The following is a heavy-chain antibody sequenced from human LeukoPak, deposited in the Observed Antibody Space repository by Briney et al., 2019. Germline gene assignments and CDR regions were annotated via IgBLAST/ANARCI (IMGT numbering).Heavy chain of an antibody. CDR1: GYTFTSYG. V-gene: IGHV1-18*01. D-gene: IGHD3-10*01. J-gene: IGHJ4*02. CDR3: ARDVLLWFGERDETYYFDY. Sequence: GASVKVFCKASGYTFTSYGISWVRQAPGQGREWMGWISAYNGNTNYAQKLQGRVTMTTDTSTSTAYMELRSLRSDDTAVYYCARDVLLWFGERDETYYFDYWGQGTLVTVSS. CDR2: ISAYNGNT.